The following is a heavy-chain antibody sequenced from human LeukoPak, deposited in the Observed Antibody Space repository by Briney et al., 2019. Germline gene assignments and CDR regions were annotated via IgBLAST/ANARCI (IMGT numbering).Heavy chain of an antibody. CDR3: ARENGILRYFVLLSRTYYNYGMDV. CDR1: GFTFGDYA. Sequence: PGRSLRLSCTASGFTFGDYALTWVRQAPGKGLECVGFIRGKGYGGTAEYAASVKGRFIISRDDSRSIAYLQMNSLKTEDTAVYYCARENGILRYFVLLSRTYYNYGMDVWGQGTTVTVSS. D-gene: IGHD3-9*01. CDR2: IRGKGYGGTA. V-gene: IGHV3-49*04. J-gene: IGHJ6*02.